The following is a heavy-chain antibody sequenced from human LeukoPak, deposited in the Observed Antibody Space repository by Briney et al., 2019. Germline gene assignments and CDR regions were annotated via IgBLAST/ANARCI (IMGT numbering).Heavy chain of an antibody. Sequence: GGSLRLSCAASGFTFSSYALHWVRQAPGKGLEWVAVISYDGSNKYYADSVKGRFTISRDNSKNTLYLQMNSLRAEDTAVYYCARVRGAFDIWGQGTMVTVSS. J-gene: IGHJ3*02. CDR2: ISYDGSNK. V-gene: IGHV3-30-3*01. CDR3: ARVRGAFDI. CDR1: GFTFSSYA. D-gene: IGHD3-3*01.